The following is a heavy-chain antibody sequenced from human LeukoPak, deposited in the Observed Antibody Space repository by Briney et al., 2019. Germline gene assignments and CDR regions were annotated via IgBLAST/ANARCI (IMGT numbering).Heavy chain of an antibody. J-gene: IGHJ4*02. CDR3: ARDGGPYYYDGSGYRFDY. CDR2: IYTSGST. V-gene: IGHV4-61*02. D-gene: IGHD3-22*01. Sequence: SETLSLTSTVSGGSISSGSYYWSWIRQPAGKGLEWIGRIYTSGSTNYNPSLKSRVTISVDTSKNQFSLKLSSVTAADTAVYYCARDGGPYYYDGSGYRFDYWGQGTLVTVSS. CDR1: GGSISSGSYY.